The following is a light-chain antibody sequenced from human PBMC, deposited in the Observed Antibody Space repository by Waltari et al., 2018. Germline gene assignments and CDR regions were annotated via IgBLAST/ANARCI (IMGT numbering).Light chain of an antibody. Sequence: YELTQPPSVSVSPGQTARITCSGHELPRKYAYWFQQKSGQAPRLVIYEATKRPSGIPERFSGSSSGTVATLTITGAQGDDEADYYCYSSDSTGLRVFGGGTTVVVL. CDR1: ELPRKY. J-gene: IGLJ1*01. V-gene: IGLV3-10*01. CDR3: YSSDSTGLRV. CDR2: EAT.